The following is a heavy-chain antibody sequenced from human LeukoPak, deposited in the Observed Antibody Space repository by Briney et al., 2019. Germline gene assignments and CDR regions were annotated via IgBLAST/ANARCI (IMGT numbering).Heavy chain of an antibody. CDR3: ARRSYDFWSGYLFDY. CDR1: GYSFTSYW. D-gene: IGHD3-3*01. V-gene: IGHV5-51*01. CDR2: IYPGDSDT. J-gene: IGHJ4*02. Sequence: GESLKISCKGSGYSFTSYWIGWVRQMPGKGLEWMGIIYPGDSDTRYRPSFQGQVTISADKSISTAYPQWSSLKASDTAMYYCARRSYDFWSGYLFDYWGQGTLVTVSS.